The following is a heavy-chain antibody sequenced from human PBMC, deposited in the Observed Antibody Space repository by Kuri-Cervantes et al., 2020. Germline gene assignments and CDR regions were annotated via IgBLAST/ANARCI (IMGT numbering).Heavy chain of an antibody. CDR1: GFTFSAYN. J-gene: IGHJ4*02. CDR2: MRRDERDK. D-gene: IGHD3-22*01. CDR3: AKDYYDTSGAF. Sequence: GESLKISCAASGFTFSAYNMYWVRQPPGKGLEWVAFMRRDERDKNYADSVRGRFTVSRDNSKNTLYLQMNGLRAEDTAVYYCAKDYYDTSGAFWGQGTLVTVSS. V-gene: IGHV3-30*02.